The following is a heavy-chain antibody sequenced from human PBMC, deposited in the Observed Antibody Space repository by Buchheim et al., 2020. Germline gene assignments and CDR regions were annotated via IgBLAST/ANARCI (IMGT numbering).Heavy chain of an antibody. CDR3: ARHWETSGPLVVPALTDTNWFDP. CDR1: GGSISSSSYY. D-gene: IGHD2-2*01. CDR2: IYYSGST. V-gene: IGHV4-39*01. Sequence: QLQLQESGPGLVKPSETLSLTCTVSGGSISSSSYYWGWIRQPPGKGLEWIGSIYYSGSTYYNPSLKSRVTISVDTSKNQFSLKLSSVTAADTAVYYCARHWETSGPLVVPALTDTNWFDPWGQGTL. J-gene: IGHJ5*02.